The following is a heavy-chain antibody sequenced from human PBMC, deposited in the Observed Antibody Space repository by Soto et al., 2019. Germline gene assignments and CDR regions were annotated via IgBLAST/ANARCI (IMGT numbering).Heavy chain of an antibody. CDR1: GFTFDDYA. D-gene: IGHD6-13*01. CDR3: AKDTAAALSH. CDR2: ISWNSGSI. Sequence: GGPLRLSCAASGFTFDDYAMHWVRQAPGKGLEWVSGISWNSGSIGYADSVKGRFTISRDNAKNSLYLQMNSLRAEDTALYYCAKDTAAALSHWGQGTLVTVSS. J-gene: IGHJ4*02. V-gene: IGHV3-9*01.